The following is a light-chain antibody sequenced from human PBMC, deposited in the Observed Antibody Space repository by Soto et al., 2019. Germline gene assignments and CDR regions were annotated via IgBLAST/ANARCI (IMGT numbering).Light chain of an antibody. Sequence: EIVMTQSPATLSVSPGERATLSCRASQRVSNNLAWYQQKPGQAPRVLIYDTSTRATGVPARFSGSRSGTEFTLTINSLQSEDFAVYYCQRYNNWPLTFGGGTKVDIK. V-gene: IGKV3-15*01. CDR3: QRYNNWPLT. J-gene: IGKJ4*01. CDR1: QRVSNN. CDR2: DTS.